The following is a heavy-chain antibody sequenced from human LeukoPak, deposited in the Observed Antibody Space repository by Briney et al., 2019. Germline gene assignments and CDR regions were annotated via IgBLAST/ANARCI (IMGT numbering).Heavy chain of an antibody. CDR1: GGSISPYY. V-gene: IGHV4-59*01. D-gene: IGHD2-2*03. Sequence: SETLSLTCTVSGGSISPYYWSWIRQPPGKGLEWIGNIYYSGSTRYNSSLKSRVIISVDTSKNQFSLKLSSVTAADTAVYYCARDLDGYCSSTSCSGWFDPWGQGTLVTVSS. J-gene: IGHJ5*02. CDR2: IYYSGST. CDR3: ARDLDGYCSSTSCSGWFDP.